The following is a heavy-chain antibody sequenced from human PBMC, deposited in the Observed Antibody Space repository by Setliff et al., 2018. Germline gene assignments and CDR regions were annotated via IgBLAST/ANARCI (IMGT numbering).Heavy chain of an antibody. D-gene: IGHD1-26*01. CDR1: GFTFSSYE. CDR2: ISGSGSTI. Sequence: PGGSLRLSCAASGFTFSSYEMNWVRQAPGKGLEWISYISGSGSTIYYADSVKGRFTISKDNAKNSLYPQMNNLRAEDTALYFCARDASGSYGTEYFQHWGQGTLVTVSS. J-gene: IGHJ1*01. V-gene: IGHV3-48*03. CDR3: ARDASGSYGTEYFQH.